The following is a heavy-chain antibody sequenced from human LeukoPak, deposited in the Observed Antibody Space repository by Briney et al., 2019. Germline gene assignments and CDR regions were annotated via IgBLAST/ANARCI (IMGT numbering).Heavy chain of an antibody. CDR3: ARDRYSSGWYFSFTDYYYYYGMDV. D-gene: IGHD6-19*01. CDR2: INPNSGGT. CDR1: GYTFTGYY. J-gene: IGHJ6*02. Sequence: ASVEVSCKASGYTFTGYYMHWVRQAPGQGLEWMGRINPNSGGTNYAQKFQGRVTMTRDTSISTAYMELSRLRSDGTAVYYCARDRYSSGWYFSFTDYYYYYGMDVWGQGTTVTVSS. V-gene: IGHV1-2*06.